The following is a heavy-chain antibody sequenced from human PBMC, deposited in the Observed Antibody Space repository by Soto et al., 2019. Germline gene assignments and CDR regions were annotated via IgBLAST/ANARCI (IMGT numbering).Heavy chain of an antibody. CDR1: EYIFTNFW. CDR3: ARRVETTSMWAYDI. V-gene: IGHV5-51*01. J-gene: IGHJ3*02. D-gene: IGHD1-1*01. Sequence: GESLKISCQTSEYIFTNFWIGWVRQMPGKGLEWMGIIHPSDSETRYSPSFQGQVTISGDKSIFTAYLQWSSLKASDTAIYYCARRVETTSMWAYDIWGQGTMVTVSS. CDR2: IHPSDSET.